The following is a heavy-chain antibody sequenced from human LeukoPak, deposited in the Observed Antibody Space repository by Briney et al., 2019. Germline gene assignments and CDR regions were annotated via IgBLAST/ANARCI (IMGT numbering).Heavy chain of an antibody. J-gene: IGHJ3*02. D-gene: IGHD3-3*01. Sequence: SETLSLTCTVSGGSISSYYWSWIRQPPGKGLEWIGSIYYSGSTYYNPSLKSRVTISVDTSKNQFSLKLSSVTAADTAVYYCARRFETLRFLEWLGAFDIWGQGTMVTVSS. CDR3: ARRFETLRFLEWLGAFDI. V-gene: IGHV4-59*05. CDR1: GGSISSYY. CDR2: IYYSGST.